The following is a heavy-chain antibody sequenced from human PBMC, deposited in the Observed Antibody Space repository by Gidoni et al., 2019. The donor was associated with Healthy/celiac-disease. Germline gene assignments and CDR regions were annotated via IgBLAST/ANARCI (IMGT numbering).Heavy chain of an antibody. Sequence: EVQLLESGGGLVQPGGSLRRSCAASGFTFSSHDMSWVRQAPGKGLEWVSAMSGSGGSTDSADSLKGRFTISSDNSKNTLYLQMNSLRAEDTAVYYCAKASIVVVVAATHMDYWGQGTLVTVSS. D-gene: IGHD2-15*01. V-gene: IGHV3-23*01. CDR3: AKASIVVVVAATHMDY. CDR1: GFTFSSHD. CDR2: MSGSGGST. J-gene: IGHJ4*02.